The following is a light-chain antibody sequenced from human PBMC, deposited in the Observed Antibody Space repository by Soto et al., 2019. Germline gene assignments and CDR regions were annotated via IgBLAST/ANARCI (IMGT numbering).Light chain of an antibody. CDR1: QSVSSSY. CDR3: QQYCSSPRT. Sequence: EIVLTQSPGTLSLSPGERATLSCRASQSVSSSYLAWYQQKPGQAPRLLIYGASSRATGIPDRFSGSGSGRALSVTISRLEPEDFAVYYCQQYCSSPRTFGQGSQLEIK. J-gene: IGKJ2*01. V-gene: IGKV3-20*01. CDR2: GAS.